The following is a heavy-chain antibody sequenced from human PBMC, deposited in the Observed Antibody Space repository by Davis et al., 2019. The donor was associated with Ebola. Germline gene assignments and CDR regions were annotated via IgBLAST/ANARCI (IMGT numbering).Heavy chain of an antibody. V-gene: IGHV1-2*02. Sequence: AASVKVSCKASGYTFTGYYMHWVRQAPGQSLEWMGWINLNSGGTKCAQKFQGRVTMTRDTSISTVYMELSRLRSDDTAVYYCARDQDYDFWSGYYYGMDVWGQGTTVTVSS. D-gene: IGHD3-3*01. CDR2: INLNSGGT. CDR3: ARDQDYDFWSGYYYGMDV. CDR1: GYTFTGYY. J-gene: IGHJ6*02.